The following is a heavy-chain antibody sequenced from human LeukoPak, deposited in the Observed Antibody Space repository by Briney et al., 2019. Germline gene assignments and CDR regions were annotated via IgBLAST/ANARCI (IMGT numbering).Heavy chain of an antibody. Sequence: ASETLSLTCAVYGGSFSGYYRSWIRQPPGKGLEWIGEINHSGSTNYNPSLKSRVTISVDTSKNQFSLKLSSVTAADTAVYYCASQTVAGPLDYWGQGTLVTVSS. D-gene: IGHD6-19*01. V-gene: IGHV4-34*01. J-gene: IGHJ4*02. CDR3: ASQTVAGPLDY. CDR2: INHSGST. CDR1: GGSFSGYY.